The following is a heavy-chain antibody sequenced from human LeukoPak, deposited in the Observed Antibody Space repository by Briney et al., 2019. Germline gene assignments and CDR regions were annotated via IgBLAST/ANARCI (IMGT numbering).Heavy chain of an antibody. CDR2: ITSSGGNT. D-gene: IGHD3-16*01. CDR1: GFTFTSYD. Sequence: GGSLRLSCAASGFTFTSYDMSWVRQAPGSGLEWVSCITSSGGNTYYADSVKGRFTISRDTSKNTLYLQINSLRAEDTAVYYCAKGNWGGRLDWYFDLWGRGTLVTVSS. CDR3: AKGNWGGRLDWYFDL. J-gene: IGHJ2*01. V-gene: IGHV3-23*01.